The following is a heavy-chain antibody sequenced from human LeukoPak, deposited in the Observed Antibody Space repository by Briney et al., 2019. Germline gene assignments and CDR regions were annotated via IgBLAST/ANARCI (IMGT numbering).Heavy chain of an antibody. Sequence: PGGSLRLSCAASGFTFSSYGMHWVRQAPGKGLEWVAVISYDGSNKYYADSVKGRFTISRDNSKNTLYLQMNSLRAEDTAVYYCARDRYSSGYYQTFFFDYWGQGTLVTVSS. CDR1: GFTFSSYG. V-gene: IGHV3-30*03. J-gene: IGHJ4*02. D-gene: IGHD3-22*01. CDR3: ARDRYSSGYYQTFFFDY. CDR2: ISYDGSNK.